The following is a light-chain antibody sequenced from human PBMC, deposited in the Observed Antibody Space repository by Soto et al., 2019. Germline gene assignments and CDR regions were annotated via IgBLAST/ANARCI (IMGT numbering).Light chain of an antibody. CDR2: GAS. J-gene: IGKJ1*01. Sequence: EIVFTQSPGTLCLSPCQRATLSCRASQSVSSSNLAWYQQKPGQAPRLLIYGASTRATGIPARFSGSGSGTEFTLTISSLQSEDFAVYYCQQYNNWPKTFGQGTKVDI. V-gene: IGKV3-15*01. CDR1: QSVSSSN. CDR3: QQYNNWPKT.